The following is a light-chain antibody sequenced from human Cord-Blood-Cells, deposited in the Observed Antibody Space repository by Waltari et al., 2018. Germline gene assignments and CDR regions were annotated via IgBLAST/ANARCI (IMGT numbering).Light chain of an antibody. V-gene: IGKV1-9*01. CDR2: AAS. CDR1: QGISRY. CDR3: QQLNSYPRT. J-gene: IGKJ2*01. Sequence: IQLTQSPSSLSASAGDRVTITCRASQGISRYLAWYQQKPGKAPKLLIYAASTLQSGVPSRFSGSGSETDFTLTISSLQPEYFATYYCQQLNSYPRTFGQGTKLEIK.